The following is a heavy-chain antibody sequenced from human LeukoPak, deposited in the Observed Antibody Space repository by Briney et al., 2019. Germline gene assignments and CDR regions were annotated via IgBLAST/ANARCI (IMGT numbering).Heavy chain of an antibody. CDR2: INPNSGVT. V-gene: IGHV1-2*02. J-gene: IGHJ4*02. CDR3: ARADCGGDCYSTSDLDY. CDR1: GYTFTGYY. Sequence: ASVKVSCKASGYTFTGYYIHWVRQAPGQGLEWMGWINPNSGVTNYAQKFQGRVTMTRDTSISTAYMELSRLRSDDTAVFYCARADCGGDCYSTSDLDYWGQGTLVTVSS. D-gene: IGHD2-21*02.